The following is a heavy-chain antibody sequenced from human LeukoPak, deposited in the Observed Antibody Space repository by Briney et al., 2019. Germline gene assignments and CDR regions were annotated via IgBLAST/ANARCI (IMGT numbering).Heavy chain of an antibody. D-gene: IGHD2/OR15-2a*01. J-gene: IGHJ6*04. CDR1: GFTFSSYE. CDR2: ISSSGSTI. Sequence: GGSLRLSCAASGFTFSSYEMNWVRQAPGKGLEWVSYISSSGSTIYYADSVKGRFTISRDNAKNSLNLQMNSLRAEDTAVYYCARSKLLLPDGMDVWGKGTTVTVSS. CDR3: ARSKLLLPDGMDV. V-gene: IGHV3-48*03.